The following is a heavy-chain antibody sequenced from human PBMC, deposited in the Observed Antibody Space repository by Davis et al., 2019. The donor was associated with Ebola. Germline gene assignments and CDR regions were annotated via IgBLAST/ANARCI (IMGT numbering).Heavy chain of an antibody. D-gene: IGHD1-26*01. CDR3: ARESDAVGASTTDDAFDV. Sequence: ASVKVSCKASGYTFTNYGISWVRQAPGQGLEWMGWINPNSGGTTYAQKFQGRVTMTSDTSISTAYLDLSRLTSDDTAVYFCARESDAVGASTTDDAFDVWGQGTMVTVSS. J-gene: IGHJ3*01. CDR2: INPNSGGT. CDR1: GYTFTNYG. V-gene: IGHV1-2*02.